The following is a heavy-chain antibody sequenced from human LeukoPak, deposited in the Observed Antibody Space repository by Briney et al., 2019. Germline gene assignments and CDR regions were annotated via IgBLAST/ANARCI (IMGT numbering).Heavy chain of an antibody. Sequence: SGTLSLTCAVSGGSISSSNWWSWVRQPPGKGLEWIGEIYHSGSTNYNPSLKSRVTISVDKSKNQFSLKLSSVTAADTAVYYCARPRMVRGVIYGAFDIWGQGTMVTVSS. CDR2: IYHSGST. CDR1: GGSISSSNW. V-gene: IGHV4-4*02. D-gene: IGHD3-10*01. J-gene: IGHJ3*02. CDR3: ARPRMVRGVIYGAFDI.